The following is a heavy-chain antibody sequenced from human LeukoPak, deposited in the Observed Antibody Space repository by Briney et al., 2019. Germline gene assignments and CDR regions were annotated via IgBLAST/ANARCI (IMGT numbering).Heavy chain of an antibody. Sequence: PSETLSLTCTVSGGSISSYYWSWIRQPPGKGLEWIGYIYDSGSTNYNPSLKSRVTISVDTSKNQSSPKLSSVTAADTAVFYCASLTTADAFDIWGQGTMVTVSS. J-gene: IGHJ3*02. D-gene: IGHD3-22*01. CDR1: GGSISSYY. CDR3: ASLTTADAFDI. CDR2: IYDSGST. V-gene: IGHV4-59*01.